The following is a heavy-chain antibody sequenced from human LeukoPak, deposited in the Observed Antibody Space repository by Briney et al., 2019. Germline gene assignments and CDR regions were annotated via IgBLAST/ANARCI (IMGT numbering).Heavy chain of an antibody. CDR2: ISYDGSNK. CDR1: GFTFSSYG. CDR3: AKVQEYSSSFDAFDI. V-gene: IGHV3-30*18. D-gene: IGHD6-6*01. J-gene: IGHJ3*02. Sequence: GGSLRLSCAASGFTFSSYGMHWVRQAPGKGLEWVAVISYDGSNKYYADSVKGRFTISSDNSKNTLYLQMNSLRAEDTAVYYCAKVQEYSSSFDAFDIWGQGTMVTVSS.